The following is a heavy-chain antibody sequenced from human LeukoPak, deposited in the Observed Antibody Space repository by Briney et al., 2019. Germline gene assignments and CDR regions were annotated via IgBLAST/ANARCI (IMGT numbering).Heavy chain of an antibody. CDR1: GFRLSGHW. V-gene: IGHV3-72*01. Sequence: PGGSLRLSFAASGFRLSGHWMDWVRQGPGEGLEWLGRIKNKADSYTTYYAASVKGRFIISRDDSKNSVYLQMNSLKTEDTAVYYCADYGSGSWPAAYWGQGTLVTVSS. D-gene: IGHD3-10*01. CDR3: ADYGSGSWPAAY. J-gene: IGHJ4*02. CDR2: IKNKADSYTT.